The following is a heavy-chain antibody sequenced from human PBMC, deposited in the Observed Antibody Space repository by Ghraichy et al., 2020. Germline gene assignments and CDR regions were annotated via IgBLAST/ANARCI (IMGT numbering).Heavy chain of an antibody. CDR3: SGDKYYDFCSGYSYYYYGMDV. D-gene: IGHD3-3*01. CDR1: GFTFSDYY. V-gene: IGHV3-11*01. Sequence: LSLTCAASGFTFSDYYMSWIRQAPGKGLEWVSYISSSGSTIYYADSVKGRFTISRDNAKNSLYLQMNSLTAEDTAVYYCSGDKYYDFCSGYSYYYYGMDVWGQGTTVTVSS. J-gene: IGHJ6*02. CDR2: ISSSGSTI.